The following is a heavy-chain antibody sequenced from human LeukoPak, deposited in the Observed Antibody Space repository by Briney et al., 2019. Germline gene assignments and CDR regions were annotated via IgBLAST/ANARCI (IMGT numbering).Heavy chain of an antibody. V-gene: IGHV3-53*01. CDR2: IYSGGST. D-gene: IGHD3-10*01. J-gene: IGHJ6*03. CDR1: GFTVSSNY. Sequence: GGSLRLSCAASGFTVSSNYMSWVRQAPGKGLEWVSVIYSGGSTYYADSVKGRFTISRDNSKNTLYLQMNNLRAEDTAVYYCASGSGSYRTPYYYMDVWAKGTTVTVSS. CDR3: ASGSGSYRTPYYYMDV.